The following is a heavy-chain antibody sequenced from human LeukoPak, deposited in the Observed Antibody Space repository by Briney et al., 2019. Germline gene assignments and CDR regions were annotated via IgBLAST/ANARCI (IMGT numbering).Heavy chain of an antibody. J-gene: IGHJ5*02. CDR2: IYSGGST. CDR3: ARMGSGYDYYGLVNWFDP. Sequence: GGSLRLSCAASGFTFSSYAMSWVRQAPGKGLEWVSVIYSGGSTYYADSVKGRFTISRDNSKNTLYLQMNSLRAEDTAVYYCARMGSGYDYYGLVNWFDPWGQGTLVTVSS. V-gene: IGHV3-53*01. D-gene: IGHD5-12*01. CDR1: GFTFSSYA.